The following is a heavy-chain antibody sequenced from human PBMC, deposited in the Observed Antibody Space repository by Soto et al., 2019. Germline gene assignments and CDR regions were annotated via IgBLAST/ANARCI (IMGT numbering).Heavy chain of an antibody. CDR1: GFTFSDYH. CDR3: SYYDFWSGYFFDY. J-gene: IGHJ4*02. D-gene: IGHD3-3*01. Sequence: ESGGGLVKPGGSLRLSCAASGFTFSDYHMSWIRQAPGKGLEWVSYISSSSSYTNYADSVKGRFTISRDNAKNSLYLQMNSLRAEDTAVYYCSYYDFWSGYFFDYWGQGTLVTVSS. V-gene: IGHV3-11*06. CDR2: ISSSSSYT.